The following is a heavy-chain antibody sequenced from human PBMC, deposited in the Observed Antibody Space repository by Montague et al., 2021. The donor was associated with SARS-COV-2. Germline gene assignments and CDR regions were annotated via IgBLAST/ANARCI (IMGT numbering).Heavy chain of an antibody. CDR3: TRDTYYDILTGFDP. D-gene: IGHD3-9*01. CDR2: IRSKAYGGTT. V-gene: IGHV3-49*04. Sequence: SLRLSCAASGFTFGDYAMSWVRQAPGKGLEWVGFIRSKAYGGTTEYAASVKGRFTISRDDSKSIAYLQMNSLKTEDTAVYYCTRDTYYDILTGFDPWGQGTLATVSS. J-gene: IGHJ5*02. CDR1: GFTFGDYA.